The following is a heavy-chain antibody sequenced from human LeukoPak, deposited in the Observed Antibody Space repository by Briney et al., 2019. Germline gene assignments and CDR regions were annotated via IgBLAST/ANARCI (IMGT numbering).Heavy chain of an antibody. J-gene: IGHJ6*03. Sequence: SETLSLTCTDSGGSISSSSYYWGWIRQPPGTGLEWIGSIYYSGSTYYNPSLKSRVTISVDTSKNQFSLKLSSVTAADTAVYYCARGSGSYWRHYYYYMDVWGKGTTVTVSS. CDR2: IYYSGST. CDR1: GGSISSSSYY. D-gene: IGHD1-26*01. CDR3: ARGSGSYWRHYYYYMDV. V-gene: IGHV4-39*07.